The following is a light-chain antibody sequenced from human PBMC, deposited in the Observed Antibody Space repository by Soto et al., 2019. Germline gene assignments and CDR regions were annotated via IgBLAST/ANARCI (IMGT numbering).Light chain of an antibody. CDR3: SSYAGSNNVV. J-gene: IGLJ2*01. Sequence: QSALTQPPSASGSPGQSVTISCTGTSSDVGGYNYVSWSPQHPGKVPKLMIYEVSKRPSGVPDRFSGSKSGNTASLTVSGLQAEDEADYYCSSYAGSNNVVFGGGTKLTVL. CDR2: EVS. V-gene: IGLV2-8*01. CDR1: SSDVGGYNY.